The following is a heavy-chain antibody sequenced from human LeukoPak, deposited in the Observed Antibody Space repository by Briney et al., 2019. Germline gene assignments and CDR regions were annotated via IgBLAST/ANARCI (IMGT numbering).Heavy chain of an antibody. D-gene: IGHD6-19*01. CDR3: ARHASVDGNWPRPLDY. CDR2: IYYSGST. Sequence: SETLSLTCTVSGGSISSSSYYWGWIRQPPGKGLEWIGNIYYSGSTYYKPSLKTRVTISVDTSKNQFSLKLTSVTAADTAVYYCARHASVDGNWPRPLDYWGKGSLVTVSS. CDR1: GGSISSSSYY. V-gene: IGHV4-39*01. J-gene: IGHJ4*02.